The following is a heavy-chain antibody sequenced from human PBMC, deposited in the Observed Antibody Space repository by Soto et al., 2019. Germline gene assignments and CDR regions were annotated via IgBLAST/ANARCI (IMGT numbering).Heavy chain of an antibody. CDR2: ISGSGGPT. J-gene: IGHJ1*01. CDR1: GFTFSSYA. Sequence: EVQLLESGGGLVQPGGSLRLSCAASGFTFSSYAMTWVRQAPGKGLEWVSGISGSGGPTYYADSVKGRFTISRDKSKNTLDRQMSSLGAEDTGGYYCATSAWYNPYGYFQRWGQGSLVTVSS. D-gene: IGHD1-1*01. V-gene: IGHV3-23*01. CDR3: ATSAWYNPYGYFQR.